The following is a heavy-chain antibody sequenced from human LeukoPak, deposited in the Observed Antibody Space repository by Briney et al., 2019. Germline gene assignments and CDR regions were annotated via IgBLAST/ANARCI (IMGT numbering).Heavy chain of an antibody. Sequence: GGSLRLSCAASGFTFSSYAMNWVRQAPGKGLEWVSCISSSGSTIYYADSVKGRFTISRDNARNSLYLETNSLRAEDTAVYYRARGRDSLDSWGQGTLVTVSS. CDR1: GFTFSSYA. CDR2: ISSSGSTI. V-gene: IGHV3-48*03. CDR3: ARGRDSLDS. D-gene: IGHD2-21*01. J-gene: IGHJ4*02.